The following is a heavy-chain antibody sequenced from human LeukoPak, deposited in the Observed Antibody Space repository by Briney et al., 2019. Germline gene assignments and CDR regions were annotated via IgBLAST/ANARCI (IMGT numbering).Heavy chain of an antibody. CDR2: IWYDGSNK. J-gene: IGHJ6*02. D-gene: IGHD1-26*01. V-gene: IGHV3-33*01. CDR1: GLTFSIYG. CDR3: ARELLPYYYGMDV. Sequence: GGSLRLSCAASGLTFSIYGMHWVRQAPGKGLEWVAVIWYDGSNKYYADSVKGRFTISRDNSKNTLYLQMNSLRAEDTAVYYCARELLPYYYGMDVWGQGTTVTVSS.